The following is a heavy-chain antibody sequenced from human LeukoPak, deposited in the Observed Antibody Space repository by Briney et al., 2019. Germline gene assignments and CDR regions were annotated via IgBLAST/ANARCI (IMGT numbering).Heavy chain of an antibody. Sequence: KPSETLSLTCTVSGGSISSYYWSWIRQPPGKGLEWIGYIYYSGSTNYNPSLKSRVTISVDTSKNRFSLKLSSVTAADTAVYYCAMVTYDEGLGYFDYWGQGTLVTVSS. CDR2: IYYSGST. V-gene: IGHV4-59*01. CDR1: GGSISSYY. J-gene: IGHJ4*02. D-gene: IGHD5-18*01. CDR3: AMVTYDEGLGYFDY.